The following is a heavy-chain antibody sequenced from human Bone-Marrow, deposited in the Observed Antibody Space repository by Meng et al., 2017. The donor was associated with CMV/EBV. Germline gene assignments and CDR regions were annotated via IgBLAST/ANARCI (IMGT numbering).Heavy chain of an antibody. J-gene: IGHJ4*02. V-gene: IGHV3-74*01. Sequence: LSCAASGFTLNNFWMNWVRQGQGKGLEGVSNIISDASITSYADSVKGRFTISRDNAKNTLYLKMNSMRDDDTAVYYCARGVGGFDYWGQGILVTVSS. CDR3: ARGVGGFDY. CDR2: IISDASIT. CDR1: GFTLNNFW. D-gene: IGHD3-16*01.